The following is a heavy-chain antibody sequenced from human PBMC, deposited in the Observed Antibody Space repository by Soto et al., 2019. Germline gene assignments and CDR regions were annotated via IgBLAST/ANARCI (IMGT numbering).Heavy chain of an antibody. CDR1: GFTFTSSA. CDR3: AASMVTDSFLGYFDV. J-gene: IGHJ2*01. D-gene: IGHD4-17*01. V-gene: IGHV1-58*02. CDR2: IVVGSGNT. Sequence: QMQLVQSGPEVKKPGTSVKVSCKASGFTFTSSAMQWVRQARGQRLEWIGWIVVGSGNTNHAQKFQERVTITRDMSTTTVYMELSSLRSEDTAVYYCAASMVTDSFLGYFDVWGRGTLVTVSS.